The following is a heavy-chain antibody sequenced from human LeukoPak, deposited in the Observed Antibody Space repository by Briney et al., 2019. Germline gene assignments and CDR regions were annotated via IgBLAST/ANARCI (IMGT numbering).Heavy chain of an antibody. Sequence: GGSLRLSCAASGFTFSSYAMSWVRQAAGKGLEWVSGLSGSGSSIYYADSVKGRFTISRDNSENTLYLQVNSLRAEDAAVYYCAKPRGYSGYARFDYWGQGTLVTVSS. CDR2: LSGSGSSI. CDR3: AKPRGYSGYARFDY. J-gene: IGHJ4*02. V-gene: IGHV3-23*01. CDR1: GFTFSSYA. D-gene: IGHD5-12*01.